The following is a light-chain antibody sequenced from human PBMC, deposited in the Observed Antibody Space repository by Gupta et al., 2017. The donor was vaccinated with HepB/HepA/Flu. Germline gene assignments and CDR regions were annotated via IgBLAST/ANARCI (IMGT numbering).Light chain of an antibody. CDR3: MQGSDGPPMCS. Sequence: EVVMTQSPLSLPVTLGQPASISCRSSQSLAYGDGNTYLDWFHQRPGQSPRRLIHKIFHRDSGVTDRFSGSGSGTDFTLKISRVEAEDVGIYYCMQGSDGPPMCSFGQGTKLEI. J-gene: IGKJ2*04. CDR2: KIF. CDR1: QSLAYGDGNTY. V-gene: IGKV2-30*01.